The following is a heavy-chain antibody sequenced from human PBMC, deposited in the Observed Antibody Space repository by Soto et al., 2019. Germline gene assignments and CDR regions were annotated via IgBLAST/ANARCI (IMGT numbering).Heavy chain of an antibody. V-gene: IGHV3-30*18. D-gene: IGHD1-7*01. CDR3: AKDLDRNGNYENGMDV. J-gene: IGHJ6*02. CDR1: GFTFSSYG. CDR2: TLSVGIIK. Sequence: QVQLVESGGDVVHPGRSLRLSCAASGFTFSSYGMHWVRQAPGKGLEWVAVTLSVGIIKYYVDSVQGRFTISRDNSKNTWYLQINSLCDEDTTVYYCAKDLDRNGNYENGMDVWGRGTMVTVSS.